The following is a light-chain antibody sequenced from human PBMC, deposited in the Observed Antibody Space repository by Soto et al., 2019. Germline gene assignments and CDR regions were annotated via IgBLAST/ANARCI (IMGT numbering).Light chain of an antibody. CDR3: QQYNSYWT. V-gene: IGKV1-5*01. Sequence: DIQMTQSPSTLSASVGYRFTITCRASQSISSWLAWYQQKPGKAPKLLIYDASSLESGVPSRFSGSGSGTEFTLTISSLQPDDFATYYRQQYNSYWTFGQGTKVDI. CDR2: DAS. CDR1: QSISSW. J-gene: IGKJ1*01.